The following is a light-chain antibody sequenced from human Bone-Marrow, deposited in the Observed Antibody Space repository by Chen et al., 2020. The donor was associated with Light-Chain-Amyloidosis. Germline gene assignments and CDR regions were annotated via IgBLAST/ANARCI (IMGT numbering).Light chain of an antibody. V-gene: IGLV3-21*02. Sequence: SYVLTQPSSASVAPGQPAPIACGGNNIGSTSVHWYQQTPGQAPLLVVYDDSDRPSGIPERLTGSNSGNTATLTISRGEAGDESDYYCQVWDRSSDRPVFGGGTKLTVL. CDR3: QVWDRSSDRPV. CDR1: NIGSTS. CDR2: DDS. J-gene: IGLJ3*02.